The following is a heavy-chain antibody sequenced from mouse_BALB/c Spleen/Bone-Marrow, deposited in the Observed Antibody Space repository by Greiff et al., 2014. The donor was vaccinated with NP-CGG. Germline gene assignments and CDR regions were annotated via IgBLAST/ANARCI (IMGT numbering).Heavy chain of an antibody. CDR3: ARASWLLRYYYAMDY. V-gene: IGHV1S81*02. CDR2: INPSNGRT. Sequence: QVHVKQSGAELVKPGASVKLSCKASGYTFTSYWMHWVKQRPGQGLEWIGEINPSNGRTNYNEKFKGKATLTVDKSSSTAYMQLSSLTSEDSAAYYCARASWLLRYYYAMDYWGQGTSVTVSS. D-gene: IGHD2-3*01. CDR1: GYTFTSYW. J-gene: IGHJ4*01.